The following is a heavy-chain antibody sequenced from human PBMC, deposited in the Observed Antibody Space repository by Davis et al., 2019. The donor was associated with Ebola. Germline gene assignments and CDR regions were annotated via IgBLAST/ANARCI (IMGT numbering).Heavy chain of an antibody. Sequence: KVSCKASGYTFPNYWIGWVRQMPGKGLEWMGIIYPADSDTKYSPSFQSQVTISADKSISTAYLQWTSLKASDTAKYYCHALGSRGFQHWGQGTLVTVSS. J-gene: IGHJ1*01. CDR3: HALGSRGFQH. CDR2: IYPADSDT. CDR1: GYTFPNYW. V-gene: IGHV5-51*01. D-gene: IGHD3-22*01.